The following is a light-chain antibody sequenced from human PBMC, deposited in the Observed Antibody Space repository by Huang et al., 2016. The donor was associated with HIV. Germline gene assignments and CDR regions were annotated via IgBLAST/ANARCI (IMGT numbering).Light chain of an antibody. Sequence: EIVLTQSPASLSWYPGESVTLFCRASQNIDTSFAWYQQKPGQSPRLLVYDASQRATGVPDRFTGSGSGTDFTLTISSLESDDFAVYFCQQRASWLTFGGGTKVEVK. V-gene: IGKV3-11*01. CDR1: QNIDTS. J-gene: IGKJ4*01. CDR2: DAS. CDR3: QQRASWLT.